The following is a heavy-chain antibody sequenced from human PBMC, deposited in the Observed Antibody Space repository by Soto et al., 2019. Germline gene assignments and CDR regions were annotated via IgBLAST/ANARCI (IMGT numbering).Heavy chain of an antibody. CDR2: FSSTGST. CDR3: ARVWTGTQPIFDY. D-gene: IGHD1-7*01. CDR1: GASITYYY. J-gene: IGHJ4*02. Sequence: SETLSLTCAVSGASITYYYWNWIRQPPGRGLEWIGSFSSTGSTVYNPSLRSRVTISLDTSKNQFSLKLSSVTAADTAVYYCARVWTGTQPIFDYWGQGTLVTVSS. V-gene: IGHV4-59*01.